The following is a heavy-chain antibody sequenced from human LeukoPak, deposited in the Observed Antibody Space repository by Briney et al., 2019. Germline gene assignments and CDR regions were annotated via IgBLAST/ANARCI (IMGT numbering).Heavy chain of an antibody. D-gene: IGHD3-22*01. CDR2: IKSKTDGGTT. CDR1: GFTFSNAW. Sequence: GGSLRPSWAASGFTFSNAWMSWVRQAPGKRLEWVGRIKSKTDGGTTDYAAPVKGRFTISRDDSKNTLYLQMNSLKTEDTAVYYCTTAMIVAMSRFDPWGQGTLVTVSS. CDR3: TTAMIVAMSRFDP. V-gene: IGHV3-15*01. J-gene: IGHJ5*02.